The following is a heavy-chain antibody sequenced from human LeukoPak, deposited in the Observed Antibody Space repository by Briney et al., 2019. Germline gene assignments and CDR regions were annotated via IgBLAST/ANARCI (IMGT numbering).Heavy chain of an antibody. CDR1: ASTFSTYA. CDR2: ISTGNGNT. J-gene: IGHJ4*02. D-gene: IGHD3-10*01. Sequence: ASVKVSCKASASTFSTYAIHWVRQAPGQGLEWMGWISTGNGNTRYSKAFQDRVTISRDTSASTVYMELRGLRPEDMAVYYCARENYYRIGRFDRAYLDDWGQGTLVTVSS. V-gene: IGHV1-3*03. CDR3: ARENYYRIGRFDRAYLDD.